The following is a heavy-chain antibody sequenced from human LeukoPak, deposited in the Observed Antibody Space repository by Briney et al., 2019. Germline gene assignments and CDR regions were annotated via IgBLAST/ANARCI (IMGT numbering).Heavy chain of an antibody. CDR1: GFSLGDHF. D-gene: IGHD2-21*02. CDR3: ARDRTDCGGDCYLALLDY. V-gene: IGHV3-11*06. CDR2: ISSSSSYI. J-gene: IGHJ4*02. Sequence: GGSLRLSCAASGFSLGDHFMTWIRQAPGKGLEWVSSISSSSSYIYYADSVKGRFTISRDNAKNSLYLQMNSLRAEDTAVYYCARDRTDCGGDCYLALLDYWGQGTLVTVSS.